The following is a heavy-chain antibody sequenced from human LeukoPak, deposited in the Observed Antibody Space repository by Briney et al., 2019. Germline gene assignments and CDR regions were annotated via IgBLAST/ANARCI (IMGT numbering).Heavy chain of an antibody. D-gene: IGHD3-10*01. V-gene: IGHV3-11*04. Sequence: GGSLRLSCAASGFTFSDYYMSWIRQAPGKGLEWVSYISSSGSTIYYADSVKGRFTISRDNAKNSLYLQLNSLRAEDTAVYYCAGDFGDDAFEIWGQGTMVTVSS. J-gene: IGHJ3*02. CDR3: AGDFGDDAFEI. CDR2: ISSSGSTI. CDR1: GFTFSDYY.